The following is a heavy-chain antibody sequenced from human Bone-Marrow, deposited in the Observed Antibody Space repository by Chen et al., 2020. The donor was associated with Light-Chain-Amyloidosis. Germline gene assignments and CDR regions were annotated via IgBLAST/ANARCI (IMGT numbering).Heavy chain of an antibody. D-gene: IGHD6-6*01. V-gene: IGHV3-30*02. Sequence: QVQLVESGGCVFQPGGSLRLSCAASGFTFSSYGMHWVRQAPGKGLEWVAFIRYDGSNKYYADSVKGRFTISRDNSKNTLYLQMNSLRAEDTAVYYCAKSDRPPSLYYYYYYMDVWGKGTTVTVSS. CDR1: GFTFSSYG. CDR2: IRYDGSNK. CDR3: AKSDRPPSLYYYYYYMDV. J-gene: IGHJ6*03.